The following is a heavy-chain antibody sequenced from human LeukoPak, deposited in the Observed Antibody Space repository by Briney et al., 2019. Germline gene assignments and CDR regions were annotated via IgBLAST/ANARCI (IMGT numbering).Heavy chain of an antibody. CDR3: ANDLTVVTRAPYFDY. CDR1: GFTFSSYG. V-gene: IGHV3-30*18. J-gene: IGHJ4*02. D-gene: IGHD4-23*01. CDR2: ISYGGSNK. Sequence: PGRSLRLSCAASGFTFSSYGMHWVRQAPGKGLEWVAVISYGGSNKYYADSVKGRFTISRDNSKNTLYLQMNSLRAEDTAVYYCANDLTVVTRAPYFDYWGQRTLVTVSS.